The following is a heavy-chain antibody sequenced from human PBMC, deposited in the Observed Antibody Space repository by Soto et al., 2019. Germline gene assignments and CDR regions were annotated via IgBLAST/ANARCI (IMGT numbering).Heavy chain of an antibody. D-gene: IGHD3-3*01. CDR3: AGGVLRFSQWFDP. V-gene: IGHV4-61*01. Sequence: QVQLQEPGPGLVKPSETLSLTCTVSGASVNSENYYWSWSRQPPGKGLEWIGYVYYSGSTNYNPFLKRRATISLDTYKNQFSLKMTSMTSADTAFYCCAGGVLRFSQWFDPWGQGTLVTVSS. J-gene: IGHJ5*02. CDR2: VYYSGST. CDR1: GASVNSENYY.